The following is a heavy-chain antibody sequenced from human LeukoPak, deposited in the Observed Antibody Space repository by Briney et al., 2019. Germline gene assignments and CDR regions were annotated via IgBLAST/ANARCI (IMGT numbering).Heavy chain of an antibody. J-gene: IGHJ4*02. V-gene: IGHV3-53*01. Sequence: YSGGSTYYADSVKGRFTISRDNSKNALYLQMNSLGAEDTAVYYCARTRVDTTTFDYFDYWGQGTLVTVSS. CDR2: YSGGST. CDR3: ARTRVDTTTFDYFDY. D-gene: IGHD4-11*01.